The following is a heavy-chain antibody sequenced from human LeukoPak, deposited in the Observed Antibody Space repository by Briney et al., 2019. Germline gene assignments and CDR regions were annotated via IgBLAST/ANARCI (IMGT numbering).Heavy chain of an antibody. Sequence: PGGSLRLSCAASGFTFSSYSLDWVRQAPGKGLEWVSSITTSSSYIYYADSVKGGLTISRENAKNSLSLQINSLRAEDTAVYYCVREIIRLGQDDYFDYWGQGALVTVSS. D-gene: IGHD3-3*02. CDR1: GFTFSSYS. CDR3: VREIIRLGQDDYFDY. J-gene: IGHJ4*02. CDR2: ITTSSSYI. V-gene: IGHV3-21*01.